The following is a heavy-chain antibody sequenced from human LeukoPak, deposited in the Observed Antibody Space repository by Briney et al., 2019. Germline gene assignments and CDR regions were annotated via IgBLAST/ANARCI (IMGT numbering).Heavy chain of an antibody. V-gene: IGHV3-48*03. CDR1: GFTFSGYE. CDR3: ASTIEIAAAGTGSFDY. CDR2: ISSSGSTI. J-gene: IGHJ4*02. Sequence: PGGSLRLSCAASGFTFSGYEMNWVRQAPGKGLEWVSYISSSGSTIYYADSVKGRFTISRDNAKNSLYLQMNSLRAEDTAVYYCASTIEIAAAGTGSFDYWGQGTLVTVSS. D-gene: IGHD6-13*01.